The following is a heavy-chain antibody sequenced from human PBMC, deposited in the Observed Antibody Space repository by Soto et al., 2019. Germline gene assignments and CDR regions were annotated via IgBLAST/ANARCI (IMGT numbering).Heavy chain of an antibody. J-gene: IGHJ4*02. Sequence: SGPTLVNPTQTLTLTCTFSGFSLSTSGVGVGWIRQPPGKALEWLALIYWNDDKRYSPSLKSRLTITKDTSKNQVVLTMTNMDPVDTATYYCAHLKITFGGVIVNAFDYWGQGTLVTVSS. V-gene: IGHV2-5*01. CDR1: GFSLSTSGVG. CDR3: AHLKITFGGVIVNAFDY. CDR2: IYWNDDK. D-gene: IGHD3-16*02.